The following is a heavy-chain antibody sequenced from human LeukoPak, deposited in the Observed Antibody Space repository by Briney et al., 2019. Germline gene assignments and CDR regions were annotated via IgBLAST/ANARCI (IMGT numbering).Heavy chain of an antibody. CDR2: VWYDGSNI. D-gene: IGHD1-26*01. Sequence: PGRSLRLSCAASGFTFSSYGMHWVRQAPGKGLEWVAVVWYDGSNIHYVDSVKGRFTISRDNSKSTLYLQMNSLTAEDTAVYYCAIGCYSGTYYFDYWGQGTLVTVSS. CDR1: GFTFSSYG. V-gene: IGHV3-33*01. J-gene: IGHJ4*02. CDR3: AIGCYSGTYYFDY.